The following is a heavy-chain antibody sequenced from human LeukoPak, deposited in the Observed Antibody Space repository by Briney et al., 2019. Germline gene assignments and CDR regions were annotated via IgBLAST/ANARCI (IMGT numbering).Heavy chain of an antibody. J-gene: IGHJ4*02. CDR2: ITNSGSTL. CDR1: GFTFSDYY. CDR3: ARRHCSSTTTCPLVDY. Sequence: GGSLRLSCAASGFTFSDYYMGWIRQAPGKGLEWVSYITNSGSTLYYTDSIRGRFAISRDNAKNSLYLQMNSLRAEDTAVYYCARRHCSSTTTCPLVDYWGQGTLVTVSS. D-gene: IGHD2-2*01. V-gene: IGHV3-11*04.